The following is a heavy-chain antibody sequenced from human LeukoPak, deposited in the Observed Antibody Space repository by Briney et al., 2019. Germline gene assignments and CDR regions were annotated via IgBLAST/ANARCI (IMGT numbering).Heavy chain of an antibody. D-gene: IGHD4/OR15-4a*01. V-gene: IGHV4-39*07. CDR2: IYYSGST. Sequence: PSETLSLTCTVSGGSISSSSYYWGWIRQPPGKGLEWIGSIYYSGSTYYNPSLKSRVTISVDTSKNQFSLKLSSVTAADTAVYYCARQRVHGPPYYYYMDVWGKGTTVTISS. J-gene: IGHJ6*03. CDR3: ARQRVHGPPYYYYMDV. CDR1: GGSISSSSYY.